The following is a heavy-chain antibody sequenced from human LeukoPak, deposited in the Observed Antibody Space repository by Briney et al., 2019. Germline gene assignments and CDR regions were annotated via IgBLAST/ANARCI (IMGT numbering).Heavy chain of an antibody. J-gene: IGHJ1*01. V-gene: IGHV3-23*01. D-gene: IGHD2-15*01. Sequence: GGSLRLSCAASGFTFSSYAMSWVRQAPGKGLEWVSAISGSGGSTYYADSVKGRFTISRDNSKNTLYLQMNSLRAEDTAVYYCANAGVVVVAAPWGYFQHWGQGTLSPSPQ. CDR2: ISGSGGST. CDR3: ANAGVVVVAAPWGYFQH. CDR1: GFTFSSYA.